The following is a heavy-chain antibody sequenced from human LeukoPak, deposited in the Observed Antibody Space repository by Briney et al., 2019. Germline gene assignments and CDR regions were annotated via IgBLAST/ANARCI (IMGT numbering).Heavy chain of an antibody. V-gene: IGHV3-53*01. CDR3: ARERPRRYFDY. Sequence: GGSLRLSCAASGFTVSSNYMSWVRQAPGKGLEWVSVIYSGGSTYYADSVKGRFTISRDNSKNTLYLQMNSLRAEDTAVYYCARERPRRYFDYWGQGTLVTVSS. CDR2: IYSGGST. J-gene: IGHJ4*02. CDR1: GFTVSSNY.